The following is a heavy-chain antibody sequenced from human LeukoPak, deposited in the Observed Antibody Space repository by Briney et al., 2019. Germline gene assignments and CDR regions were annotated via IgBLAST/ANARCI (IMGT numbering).Heavy chain of an antibody. Sequence: VSVKVSCKASGYTFTGYYMHWVRQAPGQGLEWMGWINPNSGGTNYAQKFQGRVTMTRDTSISTAYMELSRLRSDDTAVYYCARDSSSTSCYLDYWGQGTLVTVSS. D-gene: IGHD2-2*01. CDR1: GYTFTGYY. CDR2: INPNSGGT. V-gene: IGHV1-2*02. CDR3: ARDSSSTSCYLDY. J-gene: IGHJ4*02.